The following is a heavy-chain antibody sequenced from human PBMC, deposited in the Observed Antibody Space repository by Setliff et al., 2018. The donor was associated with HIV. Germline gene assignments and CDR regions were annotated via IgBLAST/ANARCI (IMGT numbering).Heavy chain of an antibody. D-gene: IGHD6-19*01. CDR1: GASINSGGYY. CDR3: ATGLAVAPDY. V-gene: IGHV4-31*03. Sequence: SETLSLTCTVSGASINSGGYYWSWIRQLPGKGLEWLGYIYYSGSTYYNSSLKSRLTISVDTSRNQFSLKLNSVTAADTAVYYCATGLAVAPDYWGQGSLVTSPQ. CDR2: IYYSGST. J-gene: IGHJ4*02.